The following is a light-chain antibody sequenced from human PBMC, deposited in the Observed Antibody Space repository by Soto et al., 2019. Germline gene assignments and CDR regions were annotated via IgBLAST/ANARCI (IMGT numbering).Light chain of an antibody. CDR2: RAS. CDR3: LQYRNFWA. Sequence: IVMTQSPATLSVSPGERATLSCRASQNIYSNIAWYQQRPGQAPRLLIYRASTRAPGVPARFSGSGSGTEFTLTISSLQSEDFAVYSCLQYRNFWAFGRGTKVDIK. CDR1: QNIYSN. V-gene: IGKV3-15*01. J-gene: IGKJ1*01.